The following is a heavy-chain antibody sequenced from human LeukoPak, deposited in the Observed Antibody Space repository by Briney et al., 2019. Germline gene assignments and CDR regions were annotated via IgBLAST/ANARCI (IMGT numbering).Heavy chain of an antibody. CDR2: ISGSGGST. J-gene: IGHJ4*02. Sequence: GGSLRLSCAASGFTFSSYAMGWVRQAPGKGLEWVSAISGSGGSTYYADSVKGRFTISRDNSKNTLYLQMNSLRAEDTAVYYCAKSRRYYDILTGYYDYWGQGTLVTVSS. CDR3: AKSRRYYDILTGYYDY. V-gene: IGHV3-23*01. D-gene: IGHD3-9*01. CDR1: GFTFSSYA.